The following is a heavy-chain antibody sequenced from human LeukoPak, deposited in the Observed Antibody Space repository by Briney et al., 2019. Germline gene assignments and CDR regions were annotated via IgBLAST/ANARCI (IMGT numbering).Heavy chain of an antibody. V-gene: IGHV3-21*01. CDR3: ARFQGAHY. D-gene: IGHD4/OR15-4a*01. CDR1: GFTFSSYS. J-gene: IGHJ4*02. Sequence: GGSLRLSCAGSGFTFSSYSMNWVRQAPGMGLEWVSSISSSTTYIYYADSVKGRFTISRDNTKNSLYLQMNSLRAEDTAVYYCARFQGAHYWGQGTLLTVSS. CDR2: ISSSTTYI.